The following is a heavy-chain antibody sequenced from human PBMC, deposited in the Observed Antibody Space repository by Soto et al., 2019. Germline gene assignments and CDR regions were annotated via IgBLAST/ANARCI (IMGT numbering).Heavy chain of an antibody. Sequence: QVQLVQSGAEVKKPGSSVKISCKTSGGTFRNHAFNWVRQAPGQGLEWVGGTIPIYPTTQYAQKFQGRVSITAGESATTFYMELSSLTSADTAIYYCARGWEDTIRIGYYGMDVWGQGTTVIVSS. CDR1: GGTFRNHA. D-gene: IGHD1-26*01. CDR3: ARGWEDTIRIGYYGMDV. J-gene: IGHJ6*02. CDR2: TIPIYPTT. V-gene: IGHV1-69*01.